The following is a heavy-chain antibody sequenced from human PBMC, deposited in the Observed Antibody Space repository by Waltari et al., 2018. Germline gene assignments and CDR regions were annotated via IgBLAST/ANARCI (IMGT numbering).Heavy chain of an antibody. CDR1: GGSFSNYY. Sequence: QVQLQQWGAGLLKPSETLSLTCAVYGGSFSNYYWTWIRQSPGKGLDWIGEITHSGSTYYNPSLKSRVTXXXDSSANQFSLRLSSVTAADTAXYYCARGIPVRIFDDWGQGTLVTVSS. J-gene: IGHJ4*02. CDR2: ITHSGST. V-gene: IGHV4-34*01. CDR3: ARGIPVRIFDD. D-gene: IGHD2-21*01.